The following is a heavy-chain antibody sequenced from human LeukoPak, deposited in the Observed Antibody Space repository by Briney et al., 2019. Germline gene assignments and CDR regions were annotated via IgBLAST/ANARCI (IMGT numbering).Heavy chain of an antibody. J-gene: IGHJ4*02. CDR2: IKQDGSEK. V-gene: IGHV3-7*03. CDR1: GSTFSSYW. D-gene: IGHD3-10*01. CDR3: ARDILWFGESD. Sequence: GGSLRLSCAASGSTFSSYWMSWVRQAPGKGLEWVANIKQDGSEKYYVDSVKGRFTISRDNAKNSLYLQMNSLRAEDTAVYYCARDILWFGESDWGQGTLVTASS.